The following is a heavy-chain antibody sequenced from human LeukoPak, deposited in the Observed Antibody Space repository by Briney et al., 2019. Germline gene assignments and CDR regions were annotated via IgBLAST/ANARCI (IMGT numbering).Heavy chain of an antibody. CDR1: GYSISSGYY. Sequence: SETLSLTCTVSGYSISSGYYWGWIRQPPGKGLEWIGSIYHSGSTYYNPSLKSRVTISVDTSKNQFSLKLSSVTAADTAVYYCARVGCSSTSCYFDYYYYMDVWGKGTTVTVSS. D-gene: IGHD2-2*01. V-gene: IGHV4-38-2*02. J-gene: IGHJ6*03. CDR2: IYHSGST. CDR3: ARVGCSSTSCYFDYYYYMDV.